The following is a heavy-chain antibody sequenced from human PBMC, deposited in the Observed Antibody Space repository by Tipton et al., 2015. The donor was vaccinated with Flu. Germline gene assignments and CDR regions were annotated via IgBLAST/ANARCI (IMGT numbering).Heavy chain of an antibody. Sequence: QLVQSGAEVKKPGESLKISCQGSVYSFSNYWIGWVRQKPGKGLEWMGIIYPADSDTAYSPSFEGQVTVSADKSISTTYLQWSSLKASDTAIYYCVRHVGYSSIPFDYWGQGTLVTVSS. J-gene: IGHJ4*02. CDR1: VYSFSNYW. CDR3: VRHVGYSSIPFDY. CDR2: IYPADSDT. V-gene: IGHV5-51*06. D-gene: IGHD2-21*01.